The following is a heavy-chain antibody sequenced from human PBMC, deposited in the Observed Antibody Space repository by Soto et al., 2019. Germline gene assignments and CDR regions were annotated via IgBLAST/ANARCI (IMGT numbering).Heavy chain of an antibody. CDR1: GFNLIASW. J-gene: IGHJ3*01. Sequence: GGSLRLSCESSGFNLIASWTYCVRQAPGKGLVWVSRINSDRTSVSYANSVKGRFTISRDNAKNTLDLQMNSLRVEDTAVYYCVKGGSFSYDAFDLWGQGTMVTVSS. D-gene: IGHD2-15*01. CDR3: VKGGSFSYDAFDL. CDR2: INSDRTSV. V-gene: IGHV3-74*01.